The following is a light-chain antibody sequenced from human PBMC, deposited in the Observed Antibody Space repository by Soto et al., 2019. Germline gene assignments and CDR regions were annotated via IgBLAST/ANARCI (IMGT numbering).Light chain of an antibody. J-gene: IGLJ2*01. CDR2: GNS. V-gene: IGLV1-40*01. Sequence: QSVLTQPPSVSGAPGQRVTISCTGSSSNIGAGYDVHWYQQLPGTAPKLLIYGNSNRPSGVPDRFSGSKSGTSASLAITGLQAEDEADYYCQSYDSSLSGSVFGGGNQRTV. CDR1: SSNIGAGYD. CDR3: QSYDSSLSGSV.